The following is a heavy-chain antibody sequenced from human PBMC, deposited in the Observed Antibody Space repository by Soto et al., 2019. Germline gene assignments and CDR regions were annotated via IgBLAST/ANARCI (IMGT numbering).Heavy chain of an antibody. Sequence: AGGSLRLSCAASGFTFSSYAMSWVRQAPGKGLEWVSAISGSGGSTYYADSVKGRFTISRDNSKNTLYLQMNSLRAEDTAVYYCAKDYWLGKTGDFDYWGQGTLVTVSS. J-gene: IGHJ4*02. D-gene: IGHD2-8*02. CDR1: GFTFSSYA. CDR3: AKDYWLGKTGDFDY. V-gene: IGHV3-23*01. CDR2: ISGSGGST.